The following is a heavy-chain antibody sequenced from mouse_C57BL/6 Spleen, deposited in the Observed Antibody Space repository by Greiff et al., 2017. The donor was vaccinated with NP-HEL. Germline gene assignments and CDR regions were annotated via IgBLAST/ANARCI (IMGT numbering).Heavy chain of an antibody. Sequence: VHVKQSGPELVKPGASVKIPCKASGYTFTDYNMDWVKQSHGKSLEWIGDINPNNGGTIYNQKFKGKATLTVDKSSSTAYMELRSLTSEDTAVYYCARGEIYYYGSSPFAYWGQGTLVTVSA. CDR3: ARGEIYYYGSSPFAY. J-gene: IGHJ3*01. CDR2: INPNNGGT. V-gene: IGHV1-18*01. D-gene: IGHD1-1*01. CDR1: GYTFTDYN.